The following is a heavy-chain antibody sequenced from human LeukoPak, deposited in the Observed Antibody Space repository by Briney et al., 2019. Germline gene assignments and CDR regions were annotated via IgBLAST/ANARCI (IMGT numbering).Heavy chain of an antibody. V-gene: IGHV3-53*01. Sequence: GGSLRLSCAASGFTFSSSHMTWVRQTPGRGLEWVSVIYSGGSTYYADSVEGRFTISRDNSRNTLYLQMNSLRAEDTAVYYCARVRSGYNYGDFWGQGTLVTVSS. J-gene: IGHJ4*02. CDR1: GFTFSSSH. CDR2: IYSGGST. D-gene: IGHD5-18*01. CDR3: ARVRSGYNYGDF.